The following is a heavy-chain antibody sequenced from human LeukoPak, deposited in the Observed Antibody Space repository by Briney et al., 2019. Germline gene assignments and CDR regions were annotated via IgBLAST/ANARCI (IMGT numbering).Heavy chain of an antibody. V-gene: IGHV4-34*01. CDR2: ITQSGST. CDR1: GGSFSVYY. Sequence: PSETLSLTCAVYGGSFSVYYWTWIRQPPGKGLEWIGEITQSGSTNYNPSLKSRVTISVDTSKNQFSLKLSSVTAADTAVYYCARICSGGCCYSDYWGQGTPVTVSS. J-gene: IGHJ4*02. CDR3: ARICSGGCCYSDY. D-gene: IGHD2-15*01.